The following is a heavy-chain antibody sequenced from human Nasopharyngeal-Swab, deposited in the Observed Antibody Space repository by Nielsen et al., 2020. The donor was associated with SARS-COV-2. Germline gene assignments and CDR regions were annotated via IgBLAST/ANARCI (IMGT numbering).Heavy chain of an antibody. J-gene: IGHJ5*02. D-gene: IGHD6-19*01. Sequence: PGKGLEWIGEINHSGSTNYNPSLKSRVTISVDTSKNQFSLKLSSATAADTAVYYCAAPSVAGAGWFDPWGQGTLVTVSS. CDR2: INHSGST. V-gene: IGHV4-34*01. CDR3: AAPSVAGAGWFDP.